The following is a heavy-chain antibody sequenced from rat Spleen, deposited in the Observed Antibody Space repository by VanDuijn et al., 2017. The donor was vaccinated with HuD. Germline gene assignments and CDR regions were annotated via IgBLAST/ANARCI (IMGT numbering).Heavy chain of an antibody. J-gene: IGHJ2*01. D-gene: IGHD2-7*01. V-gene: IGHV5-22*01. CDR2: IIYDGSRT. CDR3: ARRWISDYFDY. CDR1: GFTFSNYG. Sequence: EVQLVESGGGLVEPGRSMKLSCAASGFTFSNYGMAWVRQTPKKGLEWVATIIYDGSRTYYRDSVKGRFTISRDNAKRTLYLQMNSLRSEDTATYYCARRWISDYFDYWGQGVLVTVSS.